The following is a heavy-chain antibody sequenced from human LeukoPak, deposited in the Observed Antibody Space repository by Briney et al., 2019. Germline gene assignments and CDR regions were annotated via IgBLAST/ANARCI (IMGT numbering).Heavy chain of an antibody. Sequence: SGGSLRLSCAASGFTFSSYWMGWVRQAPGKGLEWVANIKQDGSEKYYVDSVKGRFTISRDNAKNSLYLQMNSLRAEDTAVYYCARDSSGWYWGYFDYWGQGTLVTVSS. CDR3: ARDSSGWYWGYFDY. V-gene: IGHV3-7*01. J-gene: IGHJ4*02. D-gene: IGHD6-19*01. CDR1: GFTFSSYW. CDR2: IKQDGSEK.